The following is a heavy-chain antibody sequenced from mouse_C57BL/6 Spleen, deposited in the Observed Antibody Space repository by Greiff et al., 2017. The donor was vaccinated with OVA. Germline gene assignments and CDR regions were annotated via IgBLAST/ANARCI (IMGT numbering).Heavy chain of an antibody. J-gene: IGHJ2*01. Sequence: QVQLKQPGAELVKPGASVKLSCKASGYTFTSYWMHWVKQRPGRGLEWIGRIDPNSGGTKYNEKFKSKATLTVDKPSSTAYMQLSSLTSEDSAVYDCARGYYYGSILFDYWGQGTTLTVSS. CDR2: IDPNSGGT. CDR3: ARGYYYGSILFDY. D-gene: IGHD1-1*01. CDR1: GYTFTSYW. V-gene: IGHV1-72*01.